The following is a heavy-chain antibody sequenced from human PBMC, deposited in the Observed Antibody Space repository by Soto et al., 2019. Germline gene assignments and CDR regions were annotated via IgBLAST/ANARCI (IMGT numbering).Heavy chain of an antibody. J-gene: IGHJ4*02. D-gene: IGHD2-21*02. CDR3: ARYYLGMTASFRSIDY. CDR1: GYSFTTYW. Sequence: GGSLKISWKGSGYSFTTYWIGWVRQMPGKGLEWMGVIYPGDSDTRFSPSFQGQVTISADKSIYTAYLQWSSLKASDTAMYYCARYYLGMTASFRSIDYWGQGTLVTVSS. CDR2: IYPGDSDT. V-gene: IGHV5-51*01.